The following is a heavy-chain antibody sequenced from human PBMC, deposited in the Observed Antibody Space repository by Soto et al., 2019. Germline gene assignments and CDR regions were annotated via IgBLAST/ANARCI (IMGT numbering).Heavy chain of an antibody. Sequence: PSETLSLAGTVSGGSSSSYYWSWIRQPPGKGLEWIGYIYYSGSTNYNPSLKSRVTISVDTSKNQFSLKLSSVTAADTAVYYCARESYDSSGRGGFFDYWGQGTLVTVSS. CDR1: GGSSSSYY. J-gene: IGHJ4*02. V-gene: IGHV4-59*01. D-gene: IGHD3-22*01. CDR2: IYYSGST. CDR3: ARESYDSSGRGGFFDY.